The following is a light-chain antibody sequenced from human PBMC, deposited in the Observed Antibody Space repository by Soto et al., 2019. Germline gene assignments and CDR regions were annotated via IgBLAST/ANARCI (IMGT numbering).Light chain of an antibody. J-gene: IGLJ1*01. Sequence: QSVLTQPASVSGSPGQSITISCTGTSSDIGGYNSVSWYQQHPRKAPKLMIYEVTNRPSGISNRFSGSKSGNTASLTIPGLQAEDEADYYCSSYTRGNTYVFGTGTKVTVL. CDR1: SSDIGGYNS. V-gene: IGLV2-14*01. CDR2: EVT. CDR3: SSYTRGNTYV.